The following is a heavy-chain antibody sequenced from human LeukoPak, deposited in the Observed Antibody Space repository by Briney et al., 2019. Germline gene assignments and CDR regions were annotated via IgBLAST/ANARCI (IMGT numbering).Heavy chain of an antibody. CDR1: GGTFSSYA. CDR3: ARFRHSGYDLTYNWFDP. Sequence: SVTVSCKASGGTFSSYAISWVRQAPGQGREWMGRIIPILGIANYAQKFQGRVTITADKSTSTAYMELISLRSEDTAVYYFARFRHSGYDLTYNWFDPWGQGTLVTVSS. D-gene: IGHD5-12*01. CDR2: IIPILGIA. V-gene: IGHV1-69*04. J-gene: IGHJ5*02.